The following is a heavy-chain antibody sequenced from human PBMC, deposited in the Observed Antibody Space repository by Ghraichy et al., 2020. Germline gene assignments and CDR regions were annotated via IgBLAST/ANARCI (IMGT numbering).Heavy chain of an antibody. D-gene: IGHD2-8*01. Sequence: GGSLRLSCAASGFTFDDYAMHWVRQAPGKGLEWVSGISWNSGSIGYADSVKGRFTISRDNAKNSLYLQMNSLRAEDTALYYCAKDVYCTNGVCYVFDYWGQGTLVTVSS. CDR1: GFTFDDYA. CDR3: AKDVYCTNGVCYVFDY. CDR2: ISWNSGSI. V-gene: IGHV3-9*01. J-gene: IGHJ4*02.